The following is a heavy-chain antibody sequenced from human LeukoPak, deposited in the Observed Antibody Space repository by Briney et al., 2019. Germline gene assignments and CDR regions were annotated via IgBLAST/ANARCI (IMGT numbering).Heavy chain of an antibody. D-gene: IGHD1-7*01. V-gene: IGHV3-23*01. CDR2: ISGSGGST. Sequence: GGSLRLSRAASGFTFSSYAMSWVRQAPGKGLEWVSAISGSGGSTYYADSVKGRFTISRDNSKNTLYLQMNSLRAEDTAVYYCAKQRSLRLELYDYWGQGTLVTVSS. CDR3: AKQRSLRLELYDY. J-gene: IGHJ4*02. CDR1: GFTFSSYA.